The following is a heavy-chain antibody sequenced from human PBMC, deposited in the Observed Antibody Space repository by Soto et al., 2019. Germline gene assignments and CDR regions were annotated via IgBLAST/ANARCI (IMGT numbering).Heavy chain of an antibody. CDR2: ITASGDST. D-gene: IGHD6-19*01. J-gene: IGHJ4*02. Sequence: GGSLRLSCAASGYSFITYAMSWVRQAPGKGLEWVSGITASGDSTDYADSVKGRFTVSRDNSKNTLYLQMNSLRAEDTAVYHCAKAVTGLDGVWFDYWGQGTLVTVYS. CDR3: AKAVTGLDGVWFDY. CDR1: GYSFITYA. V-gene: IGHV3-23*01.